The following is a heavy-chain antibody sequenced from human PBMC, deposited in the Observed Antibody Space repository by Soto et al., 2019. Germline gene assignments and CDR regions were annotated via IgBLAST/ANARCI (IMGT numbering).Heavy chain of an antibody. CDR3: ARWLGSGPHFDS. V-gene: IGHV4-30-4*01. Sequence: PSETLSLTCTVSGGSISSGDYYWSWIRQPPGKGLEWIGYIYYSGSTYYNPSLKSRVTISVDTSKNQFSLKLSSVTAADTAVYYCARWLGSGPHFDSWGQGTLVTVSS. CDR1: GGSISSGDYY. CDR2: IYYSGST. D-gene: IGHD3-22*01. J-gene: IGHJ4*02.